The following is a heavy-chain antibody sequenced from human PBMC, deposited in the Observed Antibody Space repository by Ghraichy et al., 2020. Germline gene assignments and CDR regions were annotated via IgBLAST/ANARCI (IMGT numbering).Heavy chain of an antibody. J-gene: IGHJ4*02. CDR3: ARARYYYDSSGARLTYFDY. D-gene: IGHD3-22*01. V-gene: IGHV3-53*01. Sequence: GGSLRLSCAASGFTVSSNYMSWVRQAPGKGLEWVSVIYSGGSTYYADSVKGRFTISRDNSKNTLYLQMNSLRAEDTAVYYCARARYYYDSSGARLTYFDYWGQGTLVTVAS. CDR2: IYSGGST. CDR1: GFTVSSNY.